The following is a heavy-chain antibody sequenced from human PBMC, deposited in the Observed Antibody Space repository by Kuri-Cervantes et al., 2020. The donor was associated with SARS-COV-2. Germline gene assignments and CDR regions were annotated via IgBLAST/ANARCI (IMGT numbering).Heavy chain of an antibody. V-gene: IGHV3-21*01. Sequence: GGSLRLSCAASGFTFSFHSMNWVRQAPGKGLEWVSSISSSSTYIYYPDSVKGRFTNSRDNAKNSLYLQMNSLRAEDTAVYYCARTTYGSGSYWDDAFDIWGQGTMVTVSS. J-gene: IGHJ3*02. CDR3: ARTTYGSGSYWDDAFDI. CDR1: GFTFSFHS. CDR2: ISSSSTYI. D-gene: IGHD3-10*01.